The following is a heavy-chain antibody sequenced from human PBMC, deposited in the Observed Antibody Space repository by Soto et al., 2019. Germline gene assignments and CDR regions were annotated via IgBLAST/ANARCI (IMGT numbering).Heavy chain of an antibody. D-gene: IGHD2-2*01. CDR2: IWYDGSNK. V-gene: IGHV3-33*01. J-gene: IGHJ3*02. CDR3: ARDTNIVVVPAASPDAFDI. CDR1: GFTFSSYG. Sequence: GGSLRLSCAASGFTFSSYGMHWVRQAPGKGLEWVAVIWYDGSNKYYADSVKGRFTISRDNSKNTLYLQMNSLRAEDTAVYYCARDTNIVVVPAASPDAFDIWGQGTMVTVSS.